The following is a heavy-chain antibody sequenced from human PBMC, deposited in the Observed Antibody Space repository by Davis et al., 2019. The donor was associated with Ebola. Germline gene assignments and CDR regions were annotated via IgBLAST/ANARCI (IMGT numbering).Heavy chain of an antibody. J-gene: IGHJ4*02. CDR2: IYPGDSDT. V-gene: IGHV5-51*01. CDR1: GYTFPNYW. Sequence: GESLKISCKASGYTFPNYWLVWVRQMPGKGLEWMGIIYPGDSDTRYSPSFQGQVTISADKSISTAYLQWSSLKASDTAMYYCARILDIEGYWGQGTLVTVSS. D-gene: IGHD5-12*01. CDR3: ARILDIEGY.